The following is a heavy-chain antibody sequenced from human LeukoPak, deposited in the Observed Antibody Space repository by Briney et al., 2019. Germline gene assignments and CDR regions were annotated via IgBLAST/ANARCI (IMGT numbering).Heavy chain of an antibody. Sequence: GGSLRLSCVASAFTFSSYGMNWVRQAPGKGLEWVSSISSSSGYKYYADSVEGRFTIFRDNDENSLFLQMSSLRVEDTAVYYCARGLQYSSSSDAFDMWGQGTMVTVSS. J-gene: IGHJ3*02. CDR2: ISSSSGYK. D-gene: IGHD6-6*01. V-gene: IGHV3-21*06. CDR1: AFTFSSYG. CDR3: ARGLQYSSSSDAFDM.